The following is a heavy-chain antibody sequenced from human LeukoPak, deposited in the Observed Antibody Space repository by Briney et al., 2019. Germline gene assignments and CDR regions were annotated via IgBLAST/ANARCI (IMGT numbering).Heavy chain of an antibody. D-gene: IGHD3-16*01. CDR1: GFDFHDNA. CDR2: VASICNPT. Sequence: GGSLRLSCAASGFDFHDNAMQGVRQAPAKGVEGVAVVASICNPTIYTDCVKGRFTIARDNSKNTLFLQIDTLTTADTAVYYCARDPWGGMPAYLALWGKGTLVTAS. J-gene: IGHJ1*01. CDR3: ARDPWGGMPAYLAL. V-gene: IGHV3-30*04.